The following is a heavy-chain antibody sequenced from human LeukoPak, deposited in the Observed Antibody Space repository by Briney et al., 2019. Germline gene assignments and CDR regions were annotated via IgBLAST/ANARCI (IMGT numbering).Heavy chain of an antibody. Sequence: ASVKVSYKPSGYSFTSYYMHWVRQAPGQGLEWMGIINPSGGSTTYAQKFQGRLTMTSDTSTSTVYMELSSLRSEDTAVYYCARSSAYYNEADIWGQGTMVTVSS. CDR3: ARSSAYYNEADI. CDR1: GYSFTSYY. CDR2: INPSGGST. V-gene: IGHV1-46*01. J-gene: IGHJ3*02. D-gene: IGHD1-26*01.